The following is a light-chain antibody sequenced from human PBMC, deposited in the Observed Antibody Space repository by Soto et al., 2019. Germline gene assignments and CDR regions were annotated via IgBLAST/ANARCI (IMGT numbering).Light chain of an antibody. Sequence: QSVLTQPASVSGSPGQSITISCTGSSSDVGGYNFVSWYQRHPGKAPKLMIYEVSNRPSGVSNRFSGSKSGNTASLTISGLQAEDEADYYCTSYTSSTKYVFGTGTQLTVL. CDR2: EVS. CDR1: SSDVGGYNF. CDR3: TSYTSSTKYV. J-gene: IGLJ1*01. V-gene: IGLV2-14*01.